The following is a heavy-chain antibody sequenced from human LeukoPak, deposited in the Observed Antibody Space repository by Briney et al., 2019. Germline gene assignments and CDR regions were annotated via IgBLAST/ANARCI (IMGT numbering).Heavy chain of an antibody. CDR2: IYYSRST. Sequence: SETLSLTCTVSGGSITTYYWSWIRQPPGKGLEWVGYIYYSRSTMYNPSLKSRVTISIDTSKNQFSLKLSSVTAADTAVYYCARDTGNYPHVAFNIWGQGTLVTVSS. CDR1: GGSITTYY. V-gene: IGHV4-59*12. D-gene: IGHD1-7*01. J-gene: IGHJ3*02. CDR3: ARDTGNYPHVAFNI.